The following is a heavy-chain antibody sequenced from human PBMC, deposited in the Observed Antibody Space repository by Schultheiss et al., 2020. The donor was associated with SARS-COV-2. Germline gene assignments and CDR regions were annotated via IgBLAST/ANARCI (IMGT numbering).Heavy chain of an antibody. Sequence: GGSLRLSCAASGFTFSSYGMHWVRQAPGKGLEWVAVIWYDGSNKYYADSVKGRFTISRDNSKNTLYLQMNSLRAEDTAVYYCAKLGYVMDVWGQGTTVTVSS. CDR3: AKLGYVMDV. CDR2: IWYDGSNK. J-gene: IGHJ6*02. D-gene: IGHD7-27*01. V-gene: IGHV3-30*02. CDR1: GFTFSSYG.